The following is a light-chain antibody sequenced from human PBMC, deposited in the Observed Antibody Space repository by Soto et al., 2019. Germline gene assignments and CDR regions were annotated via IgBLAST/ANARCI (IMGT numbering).Light chain of an antibody. CDR3: SSYTRSSTYV. CDR2: EVS. V-gene: IGLV2-14*01. CDR1: SSDVGTYNY. J-gene: IGLJ1*01. Sequence: QSALTQPASVSGSPGQSITISCTGTSSDVGTYNYVSWYQLHPGKAPKLMVYEVSNRPSGVSNRFSGSKPGNTASLTISGLQAEDEADYHCSSYTRSSTYVFGPGTKVTV.